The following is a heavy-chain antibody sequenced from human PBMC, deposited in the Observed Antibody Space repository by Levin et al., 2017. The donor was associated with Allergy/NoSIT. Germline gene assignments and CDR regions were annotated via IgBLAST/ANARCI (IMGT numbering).Heavy chain of an antibody. D-gene: IGHD3-22*01. Sequence: SQTLSLTCTVSGVSITNYYWGWIRQPPGRGLEWIAHSYYSGSTDYNPPLMRRVVVSLDKSKNQFSLRLSSVTAADTAVYYCAKGARYYYDTSGPSNYFDSWGQGTLVTVSS. CDR3: AKGARYYYDTSGPSNYFDS. J-gene: IGHJ4*02. CDR2: SYYSGST. V-gene: IGHV4-59*01. CDR1: GVSITNYY.